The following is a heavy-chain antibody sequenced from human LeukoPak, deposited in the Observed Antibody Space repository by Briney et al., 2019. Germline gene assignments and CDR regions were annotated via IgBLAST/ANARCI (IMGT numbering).Heavy chain of an antibody. V-gene: IGHV5-51*01. D-gene: IGHD5-24*01. J-gene: IGHJ6*03. CDR3: ARLRKRWLQFVKESYYYYMDV. CDR1: EYSFTSYW. Sequence: GESLKISCKASEYSFTSYWIGWVRQMPGKGLEWMGIIYPDDSDTRYSPSFQGQVTISADKSISTAYLQWSSLKASDTAMYYCARLRKRWLQFVKESYYYYMDVWGKGTTVTVSS. CDR2: IYPDDSDT.